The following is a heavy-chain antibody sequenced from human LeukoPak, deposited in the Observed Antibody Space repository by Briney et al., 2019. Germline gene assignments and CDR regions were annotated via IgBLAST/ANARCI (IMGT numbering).Heavy chain of an antibody. D-gene: IGHD5-18*01. J-gene: IGHJ4*02. CDR1: GFTFSDHY. Sequence: PGGSLRLSCAASGFTFSDHYMDWVRQAPGKGLEWVGRTRNKANSYTTEYAASVKGRFTISRDDSKNSLYLQMNSLKTEDTAVYYCARVHGGYRYDFDFWGQGTLATVSS. V-gene: IGHV3-72*01. CDR3: ARVHGGYRYDFDF. CDR2: TRNKANSYTT.